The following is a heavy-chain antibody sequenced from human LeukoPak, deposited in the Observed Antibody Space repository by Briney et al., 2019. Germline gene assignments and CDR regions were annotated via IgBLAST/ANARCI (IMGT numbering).Heavy chain of an antibody. D-gene: IGHD2/OR15-2a*01. CDR1: GASISNGGYS. V-gene: IGHV4-30-2*06. Sequence: SETLSLTCAVSGASISNGGYSWSWLRQSPGTGLEWIGSMSHSGDSYYNPSLKSRVTIALQRSKKQFSLKMSSVTAADTAVYYCAGHHPRNTVDFWGQGTLVTVSS. CDR2: MSHSGDS. J-gene: IGHJ4*02. CDR3: AGHHPRNTVDF.